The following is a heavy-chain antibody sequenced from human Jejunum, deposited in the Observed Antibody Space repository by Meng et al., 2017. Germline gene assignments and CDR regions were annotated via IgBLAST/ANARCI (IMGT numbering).Heavy chain of an antibody. CDR3: ARSPYSGSALPFFDY. D-gene: IGHD1-26*01. CDR1: GDSFNSPDYY. Sequence: SETLSPTCTVSGDSFNSPDYYWSWIRQPPEKGLEWIGYIYYSGSTYYNPSLKSRVSISGDTSNKQFFLKLTSVTAADTAVYYCARSPYSGSALPFFDYWGQGSLVTVSS. J-gene: IGHJ4*02. CDR2: IYYSGST. V-gene: IGHV4-30-4*01.